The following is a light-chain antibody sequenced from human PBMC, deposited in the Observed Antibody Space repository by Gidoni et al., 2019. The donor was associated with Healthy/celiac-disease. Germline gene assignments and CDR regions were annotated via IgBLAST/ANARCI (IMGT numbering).Light chain of an antibody. CDR3: QQYSNWPPFT. J-gene: IGKJ4*01. CDR2: GAS. CDR1: ETMYYK. V-gene: IGKV3-15*01. Sequence: EALLTQTPVTLSVSSGDRAALSCRASETMYYKLAWYQQQPGQAPRLLIYGASIRATGVPDSFRGSGSGTEFTLTISSLKSEDFAFYYCQQYSNWPPFTFGGGTKVEMK.